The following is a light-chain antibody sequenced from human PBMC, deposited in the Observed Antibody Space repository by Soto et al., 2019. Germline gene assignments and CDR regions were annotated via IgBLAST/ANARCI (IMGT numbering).Light chain of an antibody. Sequence: EIVLTQSPGTLSLSPGETATLSCRASQSLSSSYLAWYQQRPGQAPRLLIYGASSRATGIPDRFSGSGSGTDFNLTISRLDPEDFAVYYCQQYGGSMTFGQGTRLE. V-gene: IGKV3-20*01. CDR3: QQYGGSMT. CDR2: GAS. CDR1: QSLSSSY. J-gene: IGKJ5*01.